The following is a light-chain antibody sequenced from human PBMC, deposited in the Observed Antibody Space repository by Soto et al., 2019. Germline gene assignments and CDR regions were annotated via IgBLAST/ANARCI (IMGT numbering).Light chain of an antibody. CDR2: AAS. CDR1: QSISRY. Sequence: DTQMTQSPSSLSASVGDRVTITCRASQSISRYLSWYQQKPGQAPKLLISAASNVKSGVPSRISGSGSGTDFTLTISSLQPEDFATYYCQQSYSFPRTFGQGTKVDIK. J-gene: IGKJ1*01. V-gene: IGKV1-39*01. CDR3: QQSYSFPRT.